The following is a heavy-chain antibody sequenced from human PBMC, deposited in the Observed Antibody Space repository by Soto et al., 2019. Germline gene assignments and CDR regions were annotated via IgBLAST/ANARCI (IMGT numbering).Heavy chain of an antibody. V-gene: IGHV1-69*04. D-gene: IGHD6-13*01. CDR1: GYTFISYG. CDR3: ELAAAGEIPFDY. Sequence: PGESLKISCKGSGYTFISYGISWVRQAPGQGLEWMGRIIPILGIANYAQKFQGRVTITADKSTSTAYMELSSLRSEDTAVYYCELAAAGEIPFDYWGQGTLVTVSS. J-gene: IGHJ4*02. CDR2: IIPILGIA.